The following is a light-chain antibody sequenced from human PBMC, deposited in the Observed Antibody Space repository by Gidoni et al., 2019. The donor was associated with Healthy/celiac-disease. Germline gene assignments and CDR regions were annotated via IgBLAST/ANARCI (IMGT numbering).Light chain of an antibody. CDR3: QQRSNWPPGFT. CDR1: QSVSSY. Sequence: EIVLTQSPATLSLSPGERATRSCRASQSVSSYLAWYQQKPGQAPRLLIYDASNRATGIPARFSGSGSGTDFTLTIISLEPEDFAVYYCQQRSNWPPGFTFGPGTKVDIK. J-gene: IGKJ3*01. CDR2: DAS. V-gene: IGKV3-11*01.